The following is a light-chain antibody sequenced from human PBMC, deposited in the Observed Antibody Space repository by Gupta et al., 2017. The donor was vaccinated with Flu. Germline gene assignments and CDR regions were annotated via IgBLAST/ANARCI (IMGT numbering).Light chain of an antibody. J-gene: IGKJ2*01. CDR1: HDVRVW. Sequence: TQITQSPSTVSAFVGDIVTITCRASHDVRVWVAWYQQEPATAPKLLIYASNTVSSRVPSRFSCSGSGTDFTLTIHGRQPEDFATYYCQQSNNFPFTFGQGTKLEIK. CDR2: ASN. CDR3: QQSNNFPFT. V-gene: IGKV1-12*01.